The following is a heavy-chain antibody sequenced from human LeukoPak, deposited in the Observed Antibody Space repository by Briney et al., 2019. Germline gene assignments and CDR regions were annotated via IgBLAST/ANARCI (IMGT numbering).Heavy chain of an antibody. CDR1: GFTFSTYG. D-gene: IGHD1-26*01. Sequence: TGGSLRLSCAASGFTFSTYGMNWVRQAPGKGLEWVSYITRSSSTIYYADSVKGRFIISRDNAKNSLFLQMNSLRAEDTAVYYCARDLRGSTPYYYYYMDVWGKGTTVTVSS. CDR3: ARDLRGSTPYYYYYMDV. J-gene: IGHJ6*03. CDR2: ITRSSSTI. V-gene: IGHV3-48*01.